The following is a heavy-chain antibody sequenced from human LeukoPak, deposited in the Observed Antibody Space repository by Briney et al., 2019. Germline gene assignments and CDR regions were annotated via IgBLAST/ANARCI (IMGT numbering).Heavy chain of an antibody. CDR1: GFTFSSYP. CDR3: AKDGVEDIVVVPATYYFDY. V-gene: IGHV3-23*01. J-gene: IGHJ4*02. Sequence: GGSLRLSCAASGFTFSSYPMSWVRQAPGKGLEWVSAISGSGGSTYYADSVKGRFTISRDNSKNTLYLQMNSLRAEDTAVYYCAKDGVEDIVVVPATYYFDYWGQGTLVTVSS. CDR2: ISGSGGST. D-gene: IGHD2-2*01.